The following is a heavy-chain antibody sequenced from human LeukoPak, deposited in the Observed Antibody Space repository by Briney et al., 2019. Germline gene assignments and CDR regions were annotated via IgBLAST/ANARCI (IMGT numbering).Heavy chain of an antibody. D-gene: IGHD3-9*01. Sequence: GGSLRLSCAASGFTFSSYAMSWVRQAPGKGLEWVSAISGSGGSTYYADSVKGRFTISRDNSKNTLYLQMNSLRAEDTAVYYCAKDLTRYFDWLPQPPCLDYWGQGTLVTVSS. V-gene: IGHV3-23*01. J-gene: IGHJ4*02. CDR2: ISGSGGST. CDR1: GFTFSSYA. CDR3: AKDLTRYFDWLPQPPCLDY.